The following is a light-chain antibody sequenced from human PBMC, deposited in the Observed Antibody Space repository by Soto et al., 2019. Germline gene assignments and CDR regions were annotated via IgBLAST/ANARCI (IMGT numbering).Light chain of an antibody. CDR1: SSNIGARYD. V-gene: IGLV1-40*01. CDR3: QSYDSSLSGYV. CDR2: GNS. J-gene: IGLJ1*01. Sequence: QSVLTQPPSVSGAPGQRVTISCTGSSSNIGARYDVHWYQQLPGTAPKLLIYGNSNRPSGVPDRFSGSKSGTSASLAITGLQAEDEADYYCQSYDSSLSGYVVGTGTKLTVL.